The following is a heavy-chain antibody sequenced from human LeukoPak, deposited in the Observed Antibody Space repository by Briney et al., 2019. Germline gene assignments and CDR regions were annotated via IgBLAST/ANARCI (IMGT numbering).Heavy chain of an antibody. Sequence: SETLSLTCAVYGGSFSGYYWSWIRQPPGKGLEWIGEINHSGSTNYNPSLKSRVTISVDTSKNQFSLKLSSVTAADTAVYYCARGPRYCSSTSCSNYYYYYGMDVWGQGTTVTVSS. CDR1: GGSFSGYY. CDR3: ARGPRYCSSTSCSNYYYYYGMDV. CDR2: INHSGST. J-gene: IGHJ6*02. V-gene: IGHV4-34*01. D-gene: IGHD2-2*01.